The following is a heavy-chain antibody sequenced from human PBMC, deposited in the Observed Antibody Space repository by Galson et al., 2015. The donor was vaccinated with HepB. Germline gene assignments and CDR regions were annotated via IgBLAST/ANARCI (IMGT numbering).Heavy chain of an antibody. D-gene: IGHD3-22*01. J-gene: IGHJ1*01. Sequence: SLRLSCAASGFTFSSYSMNWVRQAPGKGLEWVSSISSSSSYIYYADSVKGRFTISRDNAKNSLYLQMNSLRAEDTAVYYCARDSHTYYYDSSGYYYSSAGYFQHWGQGTLVTVSS. CDR3: ARDSHTYYYDSSGYYYSSAGYFQH. CDR2: ISSSSSYI. V-gene: IGHV3-21*01. CDR1: GFTFSSYS.